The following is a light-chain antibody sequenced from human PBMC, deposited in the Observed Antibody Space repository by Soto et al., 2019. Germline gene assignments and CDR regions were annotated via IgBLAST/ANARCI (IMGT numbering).Light chain of an antibody. CDR3: MQAVQTAWT. CDR2: LGS. CDR1: QSLLHSNGYNY. Sequence: DIVMTQSPLSLPVTPGEPASISCRSSQSLLHSNGYNYLDCYLQKPGQSPQLLISLGSNRASGVPEPFCGSVGRTQSTLKISPVEGEDVVEYFSMQAVQTAWTFGQGTKVEIK. V-gene: IGKV2-28*01. J-gene: IGKJ1*01.